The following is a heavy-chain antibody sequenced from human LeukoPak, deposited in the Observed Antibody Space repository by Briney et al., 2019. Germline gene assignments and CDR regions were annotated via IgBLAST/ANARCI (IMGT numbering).Heavy chain of an antibody. CDR3: AGAIGYFDY. CDR2: ISYDGSDQ. D-gene: IGHD2-21*01. J-gene: IGHJ4*02. CDR1: GSTFGTHA. Sequence: AGGSLRLSCAASGSTFGTHAMHWVRQAPGKGLEWVGVISYDGSDQYYADSVKGRFTISRDNPKNTLYLQIDSLRVEDTAVYYCAGAIGYFDYWGQGTLVTVSS. V-gene: IGHV3-30*03.